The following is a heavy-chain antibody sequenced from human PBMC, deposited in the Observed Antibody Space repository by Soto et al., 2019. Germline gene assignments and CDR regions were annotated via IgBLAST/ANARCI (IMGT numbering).Heavy chain of an antibody. V-gene: IGHV1-69*06. J-gene: IGHJ6*02. D-gene: IGHD3-10*01. CDR2: IIPIFGTA. CDR3: ASPARGSGSFHYGMDV. Sequence: SVKVSCKASGGTFSSYAISWVRQAPGQGLEWMGGIIPIFGTANYAQKFQGRVTITADKSTSTAYMELSSLRSEDTAVYYCASPARGSGSFHYGMDVWGQGTTVTVSS. CDR1: GGTFSSYA.